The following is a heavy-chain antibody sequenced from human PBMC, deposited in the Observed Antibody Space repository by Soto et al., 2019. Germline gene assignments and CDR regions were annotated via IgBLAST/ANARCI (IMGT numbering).Heavy chain of an antibody. CDR1: GFTFNTYW. Sequence: GGSLRLSCGASGFTFNTYWMSWVRQAPGEGLGGGANIKEDGSEKYYVDSVKGRFTISRDNAKNLLYLQMNSLGAGDTAMCYCARCTRRSSGDYWGQGTLVTVSS. J-gene: IGHJ4*02. D-gene: IGHD6-25*01. CDR3: ARCTRRSSGDY. V-gene: IGHV3-7*01. CDR2: IKEDGSEK.